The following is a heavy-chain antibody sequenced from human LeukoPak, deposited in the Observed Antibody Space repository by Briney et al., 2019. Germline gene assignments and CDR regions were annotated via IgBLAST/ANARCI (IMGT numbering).Heavy chain of an antibody. D-gene: IGHD3-16*02. Sequence: LETLSLTCAVYGGSFSGHYWSWIRQPPGKGLEWIGEINHSGSTNYNPSLKSRVTISVDTSKNQFSLKLSSVTAADTAVYYCARGVSGYYDYVWGSYRPYNWFDPWGQGTLVTVSS. V-gene: IGHV4-34*01. CDR2: INHSGST. J-gene: IGHJ5*02. CDR3: ARGVSGYYDYVWGSYRPYNWFDP. CDR1: GGSFSGHY.